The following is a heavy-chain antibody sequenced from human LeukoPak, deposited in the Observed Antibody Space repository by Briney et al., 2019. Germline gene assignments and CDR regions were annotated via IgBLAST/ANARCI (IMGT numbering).Heavy chain of an antibody. CDR3: ATAQGILTSTYDNWFDP. V-gene: IGHV1-24*01. CDR2: LDPEDGET. J-gene: IGHJ5*02. CDR1: GYTLTELS. D-gene: IGHD3-9*01. Sequence: GSVKVSCKVSGYTLTELSMHWVRKAPGKGLEWMGGLDPEDGETIYAQKFQGRVTMTGDTSTDTAYMELSSLRSEDTAVYYCATAQGILTSTYDNWFDPWGQGTLVTVSS.